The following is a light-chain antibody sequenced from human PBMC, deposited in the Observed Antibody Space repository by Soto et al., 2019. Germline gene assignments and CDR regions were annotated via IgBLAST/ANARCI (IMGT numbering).Light chain of an antibody. CDR2: GAS. CDR3: QQYNDWPPRT. CDR1: QSVNRN. J-gene: IGKJ1*01. Sequence: EIVMTQSPATLSVSPGERATLSCRASQSVNRNLAWYQQKPGQAPRLLIYGASTRATAIPARFSGSGSGTEFTLTISSLQSEDFAVTYCQQYNDWPPRTFGQGTRVEIK. V-gene: IGKV3-15*01.